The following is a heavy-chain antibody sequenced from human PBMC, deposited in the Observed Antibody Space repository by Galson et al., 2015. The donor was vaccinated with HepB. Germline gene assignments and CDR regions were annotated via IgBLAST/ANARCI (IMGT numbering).Heavy chain of an antibody. V-gene: IGHV1-46*01. CDR2: INPSGGST. CDR3: ARMGMGYYYGMDV. CDR1: GYTFTSYY. D-gene: IGHD1-26*01. J-gene: IGHJ6*02. Sequence: SVKVSCKASGYTFTSYYMHWVRQAPGQGLEWMGIINPSGGSTSYAQKFQGRVTMARDTSTSTVYMELSSLRSEDTAVYYCARMGMGYYYGMDVWGQGTTVTVSS.